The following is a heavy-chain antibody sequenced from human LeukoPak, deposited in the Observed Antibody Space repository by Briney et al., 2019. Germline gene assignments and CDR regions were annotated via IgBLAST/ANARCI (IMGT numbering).Heavy chain of an antibody. J-gene: IGHJ4*02. V-gene: IGHV4-39*01. Sequence: SETLSLTCTVSAASISMGNYYWAWIRQPPGKGLEWIGNFYYTGSTYYNPSLKNRVTISVDTSKNQVSLMLSSVTAADTPVYYCANLDYNFSVNMVIYWGQGTLVTVSS. CDR2: FYYTGST. CDR1: AASISMGNYY. D-gene: IGHD2/OR15-2a*01. CDR3: ANLDYNFSVNMVIY.